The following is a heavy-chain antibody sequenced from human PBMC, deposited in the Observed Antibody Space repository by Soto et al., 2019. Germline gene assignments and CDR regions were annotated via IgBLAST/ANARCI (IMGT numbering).Heavy chain of an antibody. CDR1: EFTFSDFY. CDR3: ARDRNSFGGSYEGY. V-gene: IGHV3-11*01. D-gene: IGHD1-26*01. Sequence: QVQLVESGGGLVKPGGSLRLSCAADEFTFSDFYVRRIRQAPGKGLEWVSYISSSGSTIYYADSVKGRFTISRDKAKNSLYLQMNSLRAEDTAVYYCARDRNSFGGSYEGYWGQGTLVTVSS. CDR2: ISSSGSTI. J-gene: IGHJ4*02.